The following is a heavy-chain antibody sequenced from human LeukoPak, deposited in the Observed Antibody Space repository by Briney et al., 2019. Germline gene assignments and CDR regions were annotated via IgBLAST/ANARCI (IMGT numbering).Heavy chain of an antibody. Sequence: PSETLSLTCTVSGGSISSYYWSWIRQPPGKGLEWVGCIYYSGSTNYNPSLKSRVTISVDTSKNQFSLKLSSVTAADTAVYYCARTAVADNWFDPWGQGTLVTVSS. D-gene: IGHD6-19*01. J-gene: IGHJ5*02. CDR2: IYYSGST. CDR3: ARTAVADNWFDP. CDR1: GGSISSYY. V-gene: IGHV4-59*01.